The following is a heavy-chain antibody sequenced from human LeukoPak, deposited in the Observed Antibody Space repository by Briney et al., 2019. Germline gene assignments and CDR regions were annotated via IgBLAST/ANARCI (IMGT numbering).Heavy chain of an antibody. CDR1: GGTFSSYA. CDR2: IIPLYGTA. D-gene: IGHD6-6*01. J-gene: IGHJ6*03. CDR3: ASREGGAARQAPGVPGYYYYMDV. Sequence: SVKVSCKASGGTFSSYAFSWVRQAPGQGLEWMGGIIPLYGTANYAQKFQGRVTITADKSTSTAYMELSSLRSEDTAVYYCASREGGAARQAPGVPGYYYYMDVWGKGTTVTVSS. V-gene: IGHV1-69*06.